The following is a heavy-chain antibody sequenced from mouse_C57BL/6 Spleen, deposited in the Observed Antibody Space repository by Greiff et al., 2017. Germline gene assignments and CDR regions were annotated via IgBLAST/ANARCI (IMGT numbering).Heavy chain of an antibody. CDR2: ISSGGDYI. J-gene: IGHJ4*01. CDR3: TRERRGYYAMDY. D-gene: IGHD1-2*01. Sequence: EVQLVESGEGLVKPGGSLKLSCAASGFTFSSYAMSWVRQTPEKRLEWVAYISSGGDYIYYADTVTGRFTISRDNARNTLYLQMSSLKSEDTAMYYCTRERRGYYAMDYWGQGTSVTVSS. CDR1: GFTFSSYA. V-gene: IGHV5-9-1*02.